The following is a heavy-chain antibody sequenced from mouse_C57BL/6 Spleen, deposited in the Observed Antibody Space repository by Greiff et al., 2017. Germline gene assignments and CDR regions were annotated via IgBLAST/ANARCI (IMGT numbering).Heavy chain of an antibody. Sequence: EVKLVESGEGLVKPGGSLKLSCAASGFTFSSYAMSWVRQTPEKRLEWVAYISSGGDYIYYADTVKGRFTISRDNARNTLYLQMSSLKSEDTAMYYCTIYDYDGYFDYWGQGTTLTVSS. D-gene: IGHD2-4*01. CDR1: GFTFSSYA. CDR2: ISSGGDYI. V-gene: IGHV5-9-1*02. CDR3: TIYDYDGYFDY. J-gene: IGHJ2*01.